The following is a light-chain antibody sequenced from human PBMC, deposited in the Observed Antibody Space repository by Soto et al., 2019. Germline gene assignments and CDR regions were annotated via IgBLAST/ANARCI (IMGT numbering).Light chain of an antibody. CDR3: QQYGSSPT. CDR1: QSVSSSY. CDR2: GAS. Sequence: EIVLTQSPGTLSLSPEERATLSCRASQSVSSSYLAWYQQKPGQAPRLLIYGASSRATGIPDRFSGSGSGTDFTLTISRLDPEDFAVYYCQQYGSSPTFGGGTKVEIK. J-gene: IGKJ4*01. V-gene: IGKV3-20*01.